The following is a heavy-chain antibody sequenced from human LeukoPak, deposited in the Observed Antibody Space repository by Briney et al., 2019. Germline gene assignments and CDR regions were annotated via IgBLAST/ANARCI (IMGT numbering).Heavy chain of an antibody. Sequence: GGSLRLSCAASGFTLSSYAMSWVRQAPGKGLEWVSAISGSGGSTYYADSVKGRFTISRDTSKNTLYLQMNSLRAEDTAVYYCAKEGGYSGYDLTYYFDYWGQGTLVTVSS. CDR1: GFTLSSYA. V-gene: IGHV3-23*01. J-gene: IGHJ4*02. D-gene: IGHD5-12*01. CDR3: AKEGGYSGYDLTYYFDY. CDR2: ISGSGGST.